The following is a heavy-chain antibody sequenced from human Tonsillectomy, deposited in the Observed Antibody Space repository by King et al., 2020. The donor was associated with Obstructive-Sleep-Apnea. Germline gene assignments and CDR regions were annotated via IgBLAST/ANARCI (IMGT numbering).Heavy chain of an antibody. CDR2: ISSSGSTI. D-gene: IGHD2-21*02. CDR1: GFTFSDYY. V-gene: IGHV3-11*01. CDR3: ARDGAYCGGDCLAGHYYYYGMDV. Sequence: VQLVESGGGLVKPGGSLRLSCAASGFTFSDYYMSWIRQAPGKGLEWVSYISSSGSTIYYADSVKGRFTISRDNAKNSLYLQMNSLRAEVPAVYYCARDGAYCGGDCLAGHYYYYGMDVWGQGTTVTVSS. J-gene: IGHJ6*02.